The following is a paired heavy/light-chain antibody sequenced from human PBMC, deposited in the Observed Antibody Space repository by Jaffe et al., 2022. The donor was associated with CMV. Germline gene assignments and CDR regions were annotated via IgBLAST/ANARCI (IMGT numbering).Light chain of an antibody. CDR3: AAWDDSLNGPFWV. Sequence: QSVLTQPPSASGTPGQRVTISCSGSSSNIGGNSVNWYQQLPGTAPKLLIYNNNQRPSGVPDRFSGSKSGTSASLAISGLQSEDGADYFCAAWDDSLNGPFWVFGGGTKLTVL. J-gene: IGLJ3*02. CDR2: NNN. V-gene: IGLV1-44*01. CDR1: SSNIGGNS.
Heavy chain of an antibody. J-gene: IGHJ6*03. V-gene: IGHV4-59*08. CDR3: ARHIPLHSSGWYSYFYYYMDV. Sequence: QVKLQESGPGLVKPSETLSLTCTVSGGSISTYYWSWIRQPPGKGLEWIGYIYYSGSTKYNPSLKSRATISVDTSKNQFSLKLSSVTAADTAVYYCARHIPLHSSGWYSYFYYYMDVWGKGTTVTVSS. CDR2: IYYSGST. CDR1: GGSISTYY. D-gene: IGHD6-19*01.